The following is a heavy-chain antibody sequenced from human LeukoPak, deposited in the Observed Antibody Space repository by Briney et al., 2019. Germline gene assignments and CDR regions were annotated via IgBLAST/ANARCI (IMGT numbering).Heavy chain of an antibody. D-gene: IGHD3-22*01. Sequence: PGRSLRLSCAASGFTFDDYAMHWVRQAPGKGLEWVSGISWNSGSIGYADSVKGRFTISRDNAKNSLYLQMNSLRAEDTALYYCAKDFHDYYDSSGYFDYWGQGTLVTVSS. CDR1: GFTFDDYA. V-gene: IGHV3-9*01. CDR3: AKDFHDYYDSSGYFDY. CDR2: ISWNSGSI. J-gene: IGHJ4*02.